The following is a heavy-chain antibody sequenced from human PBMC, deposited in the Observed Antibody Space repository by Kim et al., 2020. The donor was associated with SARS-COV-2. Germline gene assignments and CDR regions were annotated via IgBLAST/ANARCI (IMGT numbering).Heavy chain of an antibody. Sequence: ASVKVSCKASGYTFTSYGISWVRKAPGQGLEWMGWISAYNGNTNYAQKLQGRVTMTTDTSTSTAYMELRSLRSDDTAVYYCARGDYVWGSYRCIDDWGQGALVTFSS. J-gene: IGHJ4*02. D-gene: IGHD3-16*02. CDR1: GYTFTSYG. CDR2: ISAYNGNT. CDR3: ARGDYVWGSYRCIDD. V-gene: IGHV1-18*04.